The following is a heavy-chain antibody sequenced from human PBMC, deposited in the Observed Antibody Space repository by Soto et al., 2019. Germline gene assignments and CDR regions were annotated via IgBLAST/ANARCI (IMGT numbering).Heavy chain of an antibody. CDR2: MSGSGSGT. J-gene: IGHJ6*02. D-gene: IGHD4-4*01. Sequence: DVQLLESGGGLVQPGGSLRLSCAASGCRFSTYDMSWVRQAPGKGLEWVSVMSGSGSGTYYADSVKGRFTISRDNSKNTLYLQMNSLRAEDTAVYYCVRQAKLTTVTANVGYYYGLDVWGQGTTVTVSS. V-gene: IGHV3-23*01. CDR1: GCRFSTYD. CDR3: VRQAKLTTVTANVGYYYGLDV.